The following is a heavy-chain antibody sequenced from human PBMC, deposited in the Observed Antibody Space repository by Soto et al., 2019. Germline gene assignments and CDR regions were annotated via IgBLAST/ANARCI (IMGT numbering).Heavy chain of an antibody. Sequence: QVQLQESGPGLVKPSQTLSLTCSVSGGSISSGDYYWNWIRQPPGKGLEWIGHIYYSGSTYYNSSLKRRVTISLDPPKDQYPPTLGSVTAAHTVVYYCAGQPPAGSYYELGSYYYYYHRDVCDQGTTVTVS. J-gene: IGHJ6*02. CDR2: IYYSGST. V-gene: IGHV4-30-4*01. D-gene: IGHD3-10*01. CDR3: AGQPPAGSYYELGSYYYYYHRDV. CDR1: GGSISSGDYY.